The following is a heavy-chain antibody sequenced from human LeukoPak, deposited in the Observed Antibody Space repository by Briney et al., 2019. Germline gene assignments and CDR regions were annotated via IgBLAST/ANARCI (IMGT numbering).Heavy chain of an antibody. CDR1: GGSINSGGDY. CDR3: ARGVSGYGHFDY. Sequence: PSETLSLTCTVSGGSINSGGDYWRWSRQYPGKVLEWIGYIYYSGNTYYNPSLRSRIIMSVDTSRNQFSLRVTSVTAADTAMYYCARGVSGYGHFDYWGQGTLVTASS. V-gene: IGHV4-31*03. J-gene: IGHJ4*02. D-gene: IGHD5-12*01. CDR2: IYYSGNT.